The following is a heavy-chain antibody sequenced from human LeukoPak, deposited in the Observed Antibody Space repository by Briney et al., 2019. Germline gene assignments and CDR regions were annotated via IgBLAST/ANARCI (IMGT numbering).Heavy chain of an antibody. D-gene: IGHD3-10*01. CDR3: AKFGLAGSGRYHDAFDI. V-gene: IGHV3-21*04. Sequence: PGGSLRLSCAASGFTFSSYSMNWVRQAPGKGLEWVSSISSSGTYIYYADPVRGRFTISRDDAKNSLFLQMNSLRAEDTAVYYCAKFGLAGSGRYHDAFDIWGQGTMVTVSS. J-gene: IGHJ3*02. CDR1: GFTFSSYS. CDR2: ISSSGTYI.